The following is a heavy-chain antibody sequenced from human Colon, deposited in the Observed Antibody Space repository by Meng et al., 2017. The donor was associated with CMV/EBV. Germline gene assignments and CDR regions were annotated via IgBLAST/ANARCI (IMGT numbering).Heavy chain of an antibody. J-gene: IGHJ4*02. CDR1: GFTFSDHY. CDR2: ITSTGNLV. V-gene: IGHV3-11*01. Sequence: GESLKISCLASGFTFSDHYMAWIRQAPGKGLEWLSYITSTGNLVYYADSLKGRFTISRDNAKTSLYLQMNSLRAEDTALYYCAKGRYCSSTSCYFDSYFDYWGQGTLVTVSS. CDR3: AKGRYCSSTSCYFDSYFDY. D-gene: IGHD2-2*01.